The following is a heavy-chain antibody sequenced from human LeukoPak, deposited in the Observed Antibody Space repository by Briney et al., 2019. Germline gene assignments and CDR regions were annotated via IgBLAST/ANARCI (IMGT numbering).Heavy chain of an antibody. CDR3: ARGGASSWAFDY. CDR1: GGSISSGDYY. Sequence: SQTLSLTCTVSGGSISSGDYYWSWIRQPPGTGLEWIGYIYYSGSTYYNPSLKSRVTISVDTSKNQFSLKLSSVTAADTAVYYCARGGASSWAFDYWGQGTLVTVSS. D-gene: IGHD6-13*01. J-gene: IGHJ4*02. CDR2: IYYSGST. V-gene: IGHV4-30-4*01.